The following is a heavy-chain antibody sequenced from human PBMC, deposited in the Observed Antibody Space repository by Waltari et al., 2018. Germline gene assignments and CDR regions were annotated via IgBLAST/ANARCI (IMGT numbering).Heavy chain of an antibody. V-gene: IGHV3-23*01. CDR1: GFTFSSYA. CDR3: ARGWNGRYSRTNDAFDI. CDR2: ISGSGGST. D-gene: IGHD6-13*01. Sequence: EVQLLESGGGLVQPGGSLRLSCAASGFTFSSYAMSWVRQAPGKGLEWVSAISGSGGSTYYADSVKGRFTISRDNSKNTLYLQMNSLRAEDTAVYYCARGWNGRYSRTNDAFDIWGQGTMVTVSS. J-gene: IGHJ3*02.